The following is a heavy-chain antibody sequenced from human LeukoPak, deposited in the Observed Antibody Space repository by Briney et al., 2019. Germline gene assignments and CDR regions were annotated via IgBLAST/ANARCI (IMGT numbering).Heavy chain of an antibody. CDR2: VYYSAGT. D-gene: IGHD6-13*01. J-gene: IGHJ4*02. V-gene: IGHV4-59*01. Sequence: SETLSLTCTVSGGSISSYYWSWIRQPPGKGLEWIGYVYYSAGTNYNPSLKSRVTISVDTSKNQISLKLTSVTAADTAVYYCSRDLWAAGGTNYWGQGTLVTVSS. CDR3: SRDLWAAGGTNY. CDR1: GGSISSYY.